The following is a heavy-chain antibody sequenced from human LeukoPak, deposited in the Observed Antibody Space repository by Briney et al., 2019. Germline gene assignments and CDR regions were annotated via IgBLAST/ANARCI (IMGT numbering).Heavy chain of an antibody. J-gene: IGHJ4*02. Sequence: GGSLRLSCAASGFTFSSYGMHWVRQAPGKGLEWVAVISYDGSNKYYADSVKGRFTISRNNSKNTLYLQMNSLRAEDTAVYYCAKVQIAVAGPGDYWGQGTLVTVSS. CDR1: GFTFSSYG. CDR3: AKVQIAVAGPGDY. V-gene: IGHV3-30*18. CDR2: ISYDGSNK. D-gene: IGHD6-19*01.